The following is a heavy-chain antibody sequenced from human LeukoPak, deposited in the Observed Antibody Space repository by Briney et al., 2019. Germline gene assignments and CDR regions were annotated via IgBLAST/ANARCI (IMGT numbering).Heavy chain of an antibody. CDR1: GGTFNNYV. CDR3: ARGELRYSADGFDY. D-gene: IGHD3-9*01. J-gene: IGHJ4*02. CDR2: IIPILDIA. V-gene: IGHV1-69*04. Sequence: ASVKVSCKTSGGTFNNYVISWVRQAPGQGLEWMGRIIPILDIANSAQKFQGRVTITADKSTSTAYMELSSLRSEDTAVYYCARGELRYSADGFDYWGQGTLVTVSS.